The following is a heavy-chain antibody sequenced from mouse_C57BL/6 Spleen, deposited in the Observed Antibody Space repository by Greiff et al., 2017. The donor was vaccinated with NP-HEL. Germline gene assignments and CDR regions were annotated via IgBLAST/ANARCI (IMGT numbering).Heavy chain of an antibody. Sequence: VQLQQSGAELVRPGASVKLSCTASGFNIKDYYMHWVKQRPEQGLEWIGRIDPEDGDTEYAPKFQGKATVTADTSSNTAYLQLSSLTSEDTAVYYCTTGYGYGSQYYFDYWGQGTTLTVSS. J-gene: IGHJ2*01. D-gene: IGHD2-2*01. V-gene: IGHV14-1*01. CDR1: GFNIKDYY. CDR2: IDPEDGDT. CDR3: TTGYGYGSQYYFDY.